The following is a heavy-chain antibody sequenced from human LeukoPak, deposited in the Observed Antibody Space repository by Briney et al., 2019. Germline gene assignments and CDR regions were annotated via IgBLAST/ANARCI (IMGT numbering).Heavy chain of an antibody. J-gene: IGHJ3*02. CDR2: IKQDGSEK. CDR3: ARVCGILRIDCSDALDI. D-gene: IGHD2-21*01. Sequence: GGSLRLSCAASGFTFSSYWMHWVRQAPGKGLEWVANIKQDGSEKYYVDSVKGRFSISRDNARNSLHLQMNSLRAEDTAVYYCARVCGILRIDCSDALDIWGQGTMVTVSS. CDR1: GFTFSSYW. V-gene: IGHV3-7*03.